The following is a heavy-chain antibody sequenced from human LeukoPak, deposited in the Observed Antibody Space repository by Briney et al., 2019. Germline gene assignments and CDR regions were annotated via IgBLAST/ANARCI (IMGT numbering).Heavy chain of an antibody. CDR2: ISSSGSTI. CDR3: ARGYSSPYYSYAMDV. D-gene: IGHD6-13*01. Sequence: GGSLRLSCAASGFTFSNYEMNWVRQAPGNGLEWVSYISSSGSTIYYADSVKGRFTISRDNAKNSLYLQMNSLRAEDTAVYYCARGYSSPYYSYAMDVWGQGTTVTVSS. CDR1: GFTFSNYE. V-gene: IGHV3-48*03. J-gene: IGHJ6*02.